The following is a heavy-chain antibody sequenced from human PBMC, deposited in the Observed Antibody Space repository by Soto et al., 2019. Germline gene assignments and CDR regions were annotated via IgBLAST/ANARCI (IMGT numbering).Heavy chain of an antibody. CDR2: VYWDDDK. D-gene: IGHD2-15*01. CDR1: GFSLNTSAVG. Sequence: QITLKESGPTLVKPTQTLTLTCTFSGFSLNTSAVGVGWIRQPPGKALEWLALVYWDDDKLYSPSLKSRLTITKYTSKNQVVLTMTNMDPVDTATYFCSHVLGYCSSVTCYHSVDYMDVWGKGTTVTVSS. CDR3: SHVLGYCSSVTCYHSVDYMDV. J-gene: IGHJ6*03. V-gene: IGHV2-5*02.